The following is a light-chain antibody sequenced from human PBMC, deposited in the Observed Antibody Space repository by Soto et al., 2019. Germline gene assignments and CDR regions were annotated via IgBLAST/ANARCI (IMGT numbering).Light chain of an antibody. Sequence: QSAVTQPASVSGSPGQSITISCTGSSSDVGSYSLVSWYQQHPGKAPKVMIYEGTKRPSGVSIRFSGSKSGNTASLTISGLHAEDEADYYCCSYAGSRTVVFGGGTKLTVL. V-gene: IGLV2-23*01. CDR2: EGT. J-gene: IGLJ2*01. CDR3: CSYAGSRTVV. CDR1: SSDVGSYSL.